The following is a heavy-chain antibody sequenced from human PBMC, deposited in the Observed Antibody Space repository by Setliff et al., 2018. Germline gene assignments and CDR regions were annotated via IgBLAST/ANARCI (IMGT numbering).Heavy chain of an antibody. V-gene: IGHV3-23*03. CDR1: GFSFSSDA. CDR2: ISSDGSSI. Sequence: PGGSLRLSCAASGFSFSSDAMTWVRQAPGKGLEWVSIISSDGSSIYYADSVKGRFTISRDNSKNTLYLQMNSLKTEDTAVYYCTQESAKDAFDIWGQGTMVTVSS. J-gene: IGHJ3*02. CDR3: TQESAKDAFDI.